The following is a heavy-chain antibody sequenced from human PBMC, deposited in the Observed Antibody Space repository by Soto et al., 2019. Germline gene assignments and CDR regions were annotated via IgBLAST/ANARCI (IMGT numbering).Heavy chain of an antibody. CDR3: ARGSGDFDWLLYHLYFDY. Sequence: PSETLSLTCTVSGGNISSGGYYWSWIRQPPGKGLEWIGEINHSGSTNYNPSLKSRVTISVDTSKNQFSLKLSSVTAADTAVYYCARGSGDFDWLLYHLYFDYWGQGTLVTVSS. V-gene: IGHV4-39*07. CDR1: GGNISSGGYY. D-gene: IGHD3-9*01. J-gene: IGHJ4*02. CDR2: INHSGST.